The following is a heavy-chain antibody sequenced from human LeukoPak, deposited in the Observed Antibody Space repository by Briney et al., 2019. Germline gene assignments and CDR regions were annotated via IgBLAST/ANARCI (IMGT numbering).Heavy chain of an antibody. Sequence: ASVKVSCKASGYTFTCYGISWVRQAPGQGLEWMGWISAYNGNTNYAQKLQGRVTMTTDTSTSTAYMELRSLRSDDTAVYYCAREEPKEDAFDIWGQGTMVTVSS. J-gene: IGHJ3*02. CDR3: AREEPKEDAFDI. CDR1: GYTFTCYG. V-gene: IGHV1-18*01. D-gene: IGHD1-14*01. CDR2: ISAYNGNT.